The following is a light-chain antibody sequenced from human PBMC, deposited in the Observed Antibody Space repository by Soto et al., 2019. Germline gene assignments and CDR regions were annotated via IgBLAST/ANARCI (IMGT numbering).Light chain of an antibody. Sequence: IVLSQSPGTLSLSPLEIGTRSRWASQSVSSSYLAWYQQKPGQAPRLLIYGASNRATGIPDRFSGSGSGTDFTLTISRLEPEDFAVYYCQQYGSSGTFGQGTKVDI. CDR1: QSVSSSY. CDR3: QQYGSSGT. CDR2: GAS. V-gene: IGKV3-20*01. J-gene: IGKJ1*01.